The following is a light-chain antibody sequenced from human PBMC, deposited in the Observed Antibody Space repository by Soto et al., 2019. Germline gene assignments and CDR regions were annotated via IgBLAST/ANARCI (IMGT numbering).Light chain of an antibody. V-gene: IGLV1-40*01. CDR2: GNT. J-gene: IGLJ1*01. CDR1: SSDVGGYNY. CDR3: QSYDSSLSGYV. Sequence: QSVLTQPASVSGSPGQSITISCTGTSSDVGGYNYVSWYRQLPGTAPKLLIYGNTNRPSGVPDRFSGSKSGTSASLAITGLQAEDEADYYCQSYDSSLSGYVFGTGTKVTVL.